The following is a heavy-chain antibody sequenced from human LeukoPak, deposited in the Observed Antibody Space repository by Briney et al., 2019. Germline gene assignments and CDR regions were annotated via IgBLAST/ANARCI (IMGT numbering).Heavy chain of an antibody. CDR2: ISSSGSTI. V-gene: IGHV3-48*04. J-gene: IGHJ4*02. CDR3: ARDLSLYCSGGSCYSLNY. Sequence: GGSLRLSCTASGFTFSSYSMNWVRQAPGKGLEWVSYISSSGSTIYYADSVKGRFTISRDNAKNSLYLQMNRLRAEDTAVYYCARDLSLYCSGGSCYSLNYWGQGTLVTVSS. D-gene: IGHD2-15*01. CDR1: GFTFSSYS.